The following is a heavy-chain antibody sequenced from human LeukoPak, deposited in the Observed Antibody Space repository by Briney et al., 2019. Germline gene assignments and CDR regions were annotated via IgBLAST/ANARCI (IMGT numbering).Heavy chain of an antibody. D-gene: IGHD3-22*01. CDR3: ARADYHDTGDYSYVEYFQH. J-gene: IGHJ1*01. V-gene: IGHV1-46*01. Sequence: ASVKISCKTSGYIFSSHFLHWVRQAPGQGLEWIGGINPTSGSTRYAQKFQGRLTMTGDTSTSTVNMDLTSLTYEDTAVYYCARADYHDTGDYSYVEYFQHWGQGTLVTVSS. CDR1: GYIFSSHF. CDR2: INPTSGST.